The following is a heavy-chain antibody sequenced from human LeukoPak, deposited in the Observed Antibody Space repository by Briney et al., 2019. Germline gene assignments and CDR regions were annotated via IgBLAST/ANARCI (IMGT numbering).Heavy chain of an antibody. D-gene: IGHD2-15*01. V-gene: IGHV1-2*02. J-gene: IGHJ6*03. Sequence: GASVKVSCKASGYTFTSYGISWVRQAPGQGLEWMGWINPNSGGTNYAQRFQGRVTMTRDTSISTAYMELSRLRSDDTAVYYCARAYCSGGSCYSYYYYYMDVWGKGTTVTVSS. CDR2: INPNSGGT. CDR1: GYTFTSYG. CDR3: ARAYCSGGSCYSYYYYYMDV.